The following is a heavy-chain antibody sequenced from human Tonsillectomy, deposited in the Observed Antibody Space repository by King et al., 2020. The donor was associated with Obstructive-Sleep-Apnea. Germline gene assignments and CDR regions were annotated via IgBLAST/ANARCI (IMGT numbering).Heavy chain of an antibody. D-gene: IGHD2-15*01. CDR2: IRRKTDGGTT. J-gene: IGHJ4*02. CDR3: TTGWWFY. Sequence: VQLVESGGLLVKPGGSLRLSCSAAGFTFSDAWLRCVRPALGEGLDWVSRIRRKTDGGTTDYAAPVKGRLTISRDDSENMLYLQMTSLKTEDTAVYYCTTGWWFYWGQGTLVTVSS. CDR1: GFTFSDAW. V-gene: IGHV3-15*01.